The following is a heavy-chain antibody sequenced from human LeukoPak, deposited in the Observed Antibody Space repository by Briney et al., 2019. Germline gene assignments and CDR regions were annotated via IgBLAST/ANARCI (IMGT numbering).Heavy chain of an antibody. J-gene: IGHJ4*02. Sequence: PGGSLRLSCAASGFTFSSYGMSWVRQAPGKGLEWVSAISGSGGSTYYADSVKGRFTIFRDTSRNTLYLQMDSLGVEDTAVYYCAKAQQFRPRFDYWGQGTLVTVSS. CDR3: AKAQQFRPRFDY. V-gene: IGHV3-23*01. CDR1: GFTFSSYG. D-gene: IGHD6-13*01. CDR2: ISGSGGST.